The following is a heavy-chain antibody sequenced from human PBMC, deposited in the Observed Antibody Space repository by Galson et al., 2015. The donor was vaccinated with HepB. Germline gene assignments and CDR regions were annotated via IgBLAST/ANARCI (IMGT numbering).Heavy chain of an antibody. D-gene: IGHD5-18*01. CDR2: ISSSSSYI. Sequence: SLRLSCAASGFTFSSYSMNWVRQAPGKGLEWVSSISSSSSYIYYADSVKGRFTISRDNAKNSLYLQMNSLRAEDTAVYYCARDRDSYGYCDYWGQGTLVTVSS. V-gene: IGHV3-21*01. J-gene: IGHJ4*02. CDR3: ARDRDSYGYCDY. CDR1: GFTFSSYS.